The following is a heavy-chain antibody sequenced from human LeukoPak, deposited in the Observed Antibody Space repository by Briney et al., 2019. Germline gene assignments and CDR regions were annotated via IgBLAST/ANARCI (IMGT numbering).Heavy chain of an antibody. Sequence: PGGSLRLSCAASRSTFRSYGTHWVRQAPGKGREWVESIRYDGTKKYYADCVKGPLTISRDKPKHTLYLQMNSQRAEDTAVYYCAKDRSAYCGGDCYHDYWGQGTLVTVSS. CDR2: IRYDGTKK. J-gene: IGHJ4*02. V-gene: IGHV3-30*02. CDR3: AKDRSAYCGGDCYHDY. CDR1: RSTFRSYG. D-gene: IGHD2-21*02.